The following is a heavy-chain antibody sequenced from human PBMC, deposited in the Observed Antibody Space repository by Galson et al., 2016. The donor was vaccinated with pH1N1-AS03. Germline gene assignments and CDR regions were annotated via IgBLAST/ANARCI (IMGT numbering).Heavy chain of an antibody. CDR3: ARDPRGPCTSATCPTTYYFGMDV. CDR1: GYIFTGFY. J-gene: IGHJ6*02. D-gene: IGHD2-2*01. Sequence: SVKVSCKASGYIFTGFYVHWVRQAPGQGLEWMGWISTDSGVTNYAQKFKAWVTMTRDTSVSTSYMELYGLKSDDTAVYYCARDPRGPCTSATCPTTYYFGMDVWGPGTTVIVSS. CDR2: ISTDSGVT. V-gene: IGHV1-2*04.